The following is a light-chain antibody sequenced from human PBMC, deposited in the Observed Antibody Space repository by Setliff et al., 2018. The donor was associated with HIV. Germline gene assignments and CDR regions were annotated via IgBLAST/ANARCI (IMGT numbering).Light chain of an antibody. CDR1: SSDIGGYNF. CDR2: EVT. V-gene: IGLV2-14*01. Sequence: QSVLTQPASVSGSPGQSITISCTGTSSDIGGYNFVSWYQHHPGKAPKLMIYEVTNRPSGVSNRSSGSKSGNTASLTISGLQADDEADYYCSSYTSSSPYVFGTGTKVTVL. CDR3: SSYTSSSPYV. J-gene: IGLJ1*01.